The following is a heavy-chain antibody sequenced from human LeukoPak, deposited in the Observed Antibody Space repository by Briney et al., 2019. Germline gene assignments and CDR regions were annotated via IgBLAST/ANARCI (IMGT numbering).Heavy chain of an antibody. CDR2: ISSGSDYI. D-gene: IGHD2-2*01. Sequence: GGSLRLSCAASGFTFSSYSMNWVRQAPGRGLEWVSFISSGSDYIYYADSVKGGFTISRDNAKNSLYLQMTSLRAEDTAVYYCARPPRDSSTSCFDYWGQGTLVTVSS. J-gene: IGHJ4*02. CDR1: GFTFSSYS. V-gene: IGHV3-21*01. CDR3: ARPPRDSSTSCFDY.